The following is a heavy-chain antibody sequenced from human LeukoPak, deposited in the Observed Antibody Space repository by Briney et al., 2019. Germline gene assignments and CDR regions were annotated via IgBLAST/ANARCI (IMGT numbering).Heavy chain of an antibody. V-gene: IGHV3-23*01. CDR3: AKGYCSSTSCHGSYWYFDL. CDR1: GFTFSSYA. D-gene: IGHD2-2*01. CDR2: ISGSGGST. J-gene: IGHJ2*01. Sequence: PGGSLRLSCAASGFTFSSYAMSWVRQAPGKGLEWVFDISGSGGSTYYADSVRGRFTISRDNSKNTLYLQMNSLRAEDTAVCYCAKGYCSSTSCHGSYWYFDLWGRGALVTVSS.